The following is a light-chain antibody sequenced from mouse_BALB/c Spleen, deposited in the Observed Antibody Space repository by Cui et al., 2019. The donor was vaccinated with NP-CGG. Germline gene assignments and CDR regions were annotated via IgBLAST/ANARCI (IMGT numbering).Light chain of an antibody. CDR2: GTN. CDR3: ALWYSNHWV. Sequence: QAVLTQESALTTSPGETVTLTCRSSTGAVITSNYANWVQEKPEHLFTGLIGGTNNRVPGVPARFSGSLIGDKAALTITGAQTEDEAIYFCALWYSNHWVFGGGTKLTVL. V-gene: IGLV1*01. CDR1: TGAVITSNY. J-gene: IGLJ1*01.